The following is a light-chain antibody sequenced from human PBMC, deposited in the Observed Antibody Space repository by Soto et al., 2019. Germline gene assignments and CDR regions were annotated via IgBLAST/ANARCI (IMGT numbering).Light chain of an antibody. Sequence: EILLTQSPGTLSLSPGDRATLSCRARQTVSNIYLVWYQQRPGQAPRLLIYETSIRASGIPDRFSGSGSGTDFTLTISRLEPEDFAVYWCQQFGTSPYTFGQGTRWIS. CDR3: QQFGTSPYT. J-gene: IGKJ2*01. CDR2: ETS. V-gene: IGKV3-20*01. CDR1: QTVSNIY.